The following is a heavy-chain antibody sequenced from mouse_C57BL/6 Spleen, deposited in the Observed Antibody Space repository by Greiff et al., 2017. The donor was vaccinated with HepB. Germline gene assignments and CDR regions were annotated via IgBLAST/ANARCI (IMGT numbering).Heavy chain of an antibody. V-gene: IGHV1-7*01. Sequence: QVQLQQSGAELAKPGASVKLSCKASGYTFTSYWMHWVKQRPGQGLEWIGYINPSSGYTKYNQKFKDKATLPADKSSSTAYMQMSSRTYEDSAVYYWARKGSYGYDDAMDYWGQGTSVTVSS. CDR2: INPSSGYT. CDR3: ARKGSYGYDDAMDY. D-gene: IGHD2-2*01. J-gene: IGHJ4*01. CDR1: GYTFTSYW.